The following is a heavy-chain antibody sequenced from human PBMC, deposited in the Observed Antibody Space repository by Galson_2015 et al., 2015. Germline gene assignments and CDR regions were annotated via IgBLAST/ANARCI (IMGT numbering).Heavy chain of an antibody. Sequence: SETLSLTCGVFGDSFSGYSWNWIRQSPGKGLEWIGEVNQSGDTRYNPSLESRVAVSVDTSKNQFSLRLSSVTAADSGVYFCARTTSRGYTYGLRYWGQGTLVTVSS. CDR2: VNQSGDT. J-gene: IGHJ4*02. D-gene: IGHD5-18*01. V-gene: IGHV4-34*01. CDR3: ARTTSRGYTYGLRY. CDR1: GDSFSGYS.